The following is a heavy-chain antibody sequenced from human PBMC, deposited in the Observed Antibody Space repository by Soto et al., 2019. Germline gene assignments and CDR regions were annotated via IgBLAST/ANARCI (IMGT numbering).Heavy chain of an antibody. CDR3: AKDAQGDYVDY. Sequence: EVQLLESGGGLAQPGGSLSLSWAASGCTFSSYAMSWVRQAPGKGLEWVSAISGSGGSTYYADSVKGRFTISRDNSKNTLYLQMNSLRAEDTAVYYCAKDAQGDYVDYCGQGTLVTVSS. CDR2: ISGSGGST. V-gene: IGHV3-23*01. CDR1: GCTFSSYA. J-gene: IGHJ4*02.